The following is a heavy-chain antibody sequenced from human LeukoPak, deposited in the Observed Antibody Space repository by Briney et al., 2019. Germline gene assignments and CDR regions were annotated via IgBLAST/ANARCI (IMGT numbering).Heavy chain of an antibody. V-gene: IGHV1-46*01. CDR1: GYTFTSYY. CDR2: INPSGGST. J-gene: IGHJ4*02. Sequence: ASVKVSCKASGYTFTSYYMHWVRQAPGQGLEWMGIINPSGGSTSYAQKFQGRATMTRDTSTSTVYMELSSLRSEDTAVHYCAREGITGTCSYWGQGTLVTVSS. CDR3: AREGITGTCSY. D-gene: IGHD1-7*01.